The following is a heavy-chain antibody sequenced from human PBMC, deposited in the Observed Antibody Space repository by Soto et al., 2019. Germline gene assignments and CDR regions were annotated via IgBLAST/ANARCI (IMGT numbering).Heavy chain of an antibody. D-gene: IGHD3-3*01. CDR3: GRDFAYFDS. CDR2: IYHSGST. CDR1: GGSISSGGYS. J-gene: IGHJ4*02. V-gene: IGHV4-30-2*01. Sequence: PSETLSLTWAVSGGSISSGGYSWSWIRQPPGKGLEWIGYIYHSGSTYYNPSLKSRVTISVDRSKNQFSLKLSSVTAADTAVYFCGRDFAYFDSWGQGTLVTVSS.